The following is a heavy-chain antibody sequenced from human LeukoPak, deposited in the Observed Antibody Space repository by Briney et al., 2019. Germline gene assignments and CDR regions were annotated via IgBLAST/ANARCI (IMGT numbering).Heavy chain of an antibody. CDR1: GFTFSSHG. Sequence: GGSLRLSCAASGFTFSSHGMSWVRQAPGKGLEWVSAISGSGGSSFYADSVKGRFTISRDNSKNTLYLQMNSLRAEDTAVYYCAKCILTGYYKGYMDVWGKGTTVTVSS. CDR2: ISGSGGSS. D-gene: IGHD3-9*01. CDR3: AKCILTGYYKGYMDV. J-gene: IGHJ6*03. V-gene: IGHV3-23*01.